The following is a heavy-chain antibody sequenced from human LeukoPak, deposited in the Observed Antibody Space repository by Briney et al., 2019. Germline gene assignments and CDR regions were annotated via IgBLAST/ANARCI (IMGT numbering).Heavy chain of an antibody. CDR2: ISSSGRTI. V-gene: IGHV3-11*04. CDR3: ASPQYSSGSVFEY. D-gene: IGHD6-19*01. CDR1: GFTFSDYY. Sequence: GGSLGLSCAASGFTFSDYYMSWIRQAPGKGLEWVSYISSSGRTIYYADSVKGRFTISWDNAKNSLYLQMNSLRAEDPAVYYCASPQYSSGSVFEYWGQGTLVTVSS. J-gene: IGHJ4*02.